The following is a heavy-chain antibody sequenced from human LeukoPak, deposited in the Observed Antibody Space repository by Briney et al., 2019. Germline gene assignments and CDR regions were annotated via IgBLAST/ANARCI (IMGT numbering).Heavy chain of an antibody. J-gene: IGHJ4*02. V-gene: IGHV3-48*04. D-gene: IGHD1-20*01. CDR2: ISGSGATI. CDR1: GFTFSTDR. Sequence: GGSLRLSCVASGFTFSTDRMNWVRQAPGKGLEWVSYISGSGATIYYTDSVKGRFTISRDNAKNSLYLQMTSLRAEDTAVYYCVRDPGITGTSFWGQGTLVTVSS. CDR3: VRDPGITGTSF.